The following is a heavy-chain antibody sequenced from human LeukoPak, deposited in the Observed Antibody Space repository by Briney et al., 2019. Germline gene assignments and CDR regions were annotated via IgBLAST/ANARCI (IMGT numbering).Heavy chain of an antibody. CDR1: GGSISSGSYY. Sequence: PSETLSLTCTVSGGSISSGSYYWSWIRQPAGKGLEWIGRIYTSGSTNYNPSLKSRVTISVDTSKNQFSLKLSSVTAADTAVYYCATVYSSSWTFQHWGQGTLVTVSS. J-gene: IGHJ1*01. V-gene: IGHV4-61*02. CDR2: IYTSGST. D-gene: IGHD6-13*01. CDR3: ATVYSSSWTFQH.